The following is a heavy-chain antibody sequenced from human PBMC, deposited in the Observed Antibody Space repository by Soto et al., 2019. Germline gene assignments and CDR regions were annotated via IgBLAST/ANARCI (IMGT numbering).Heavy chain of an antibody. J-gene: IGHJ5*02. V-gene: IGHV4-30-4*01. D-gene: IGHD2-21*02. CDR3: ARAKGPTYCGGDCEWFDP. CDR2: IYYSGST. CDR1: GGSISSGDYY. Sequence: QVQLQESGPGLVKPSQTLSLTCTVSGGSISSGDYYWSWIRQPPGKGLEWIGYIYYSGSTYYNPSLKSRVTISVDTSKNQFSLKLSSVTAADTAVYYCARAKGPTYCGGDCEWFDPWGQGTLVTVSS.